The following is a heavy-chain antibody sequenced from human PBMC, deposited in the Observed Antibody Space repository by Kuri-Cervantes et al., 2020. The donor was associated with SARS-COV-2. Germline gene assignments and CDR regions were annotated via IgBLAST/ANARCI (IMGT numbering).Heavy chain of an antibody. Sequence: GGSLRLSCAASGFTVSSNYMSWVRQAPGKGLEWVGRIKSKTDGGTTDYAAPVKGRFTISRDDSKSTLYLQVNSLKTEDTAVYYCAILGGYCSSTSCPNTQKDTEYYYMDVWGKGTTVTVSS. D-gene: IGHD2-2*01. V-gene: IGHV3-15*01. CDR2: IKSKTDGGTT. J-gene: IGHJ6*03. CDR1: GFTVSSNY. CDR3: AILGGYCSSTSCPNTQKDTEYYYMDV.